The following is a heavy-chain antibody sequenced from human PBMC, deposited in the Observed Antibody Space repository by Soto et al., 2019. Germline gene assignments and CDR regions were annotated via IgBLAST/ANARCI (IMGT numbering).Heavy chain of an antibody. CDR1: GGSISSYY. V-gene: IGHV4-59*12. J-gene: IGHJ6*02. D-gene: IGHD1-26*01. Sequence: PSETLSLTCTVSGGSISSYYWSWVRQPPGKELQYIGYIYYSGSTNYNPSLKSRVTISDDTSTNQFSLTLSSVTAADTAVYYCARDWWEREGYVKDVWGQGNTVTVSS. CDR2: IYYSGST. CDR3: ARDWWEREGYVKDV.